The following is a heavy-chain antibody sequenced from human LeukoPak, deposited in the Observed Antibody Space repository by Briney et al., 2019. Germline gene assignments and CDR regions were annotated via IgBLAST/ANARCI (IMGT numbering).Heavy chain of an antibody. CDR1: GFPFSVSW. D-gene: IGHD1/OR15-1a*01. Sequence: GGSLRLSCAASGFPFSVSWMHWFRQVPGKGLMWVSRITTDETTTYADSVRGRFSISRDNAKNAVYLQMNSLRVEDTAVYYCAKDWFATTDYWGQGILVTVSS. V-gene: IGHV3-74*01. CDR2: ITTDETT. CDR3: AKDWFATTDY. J-gene: IGHJ4*02.